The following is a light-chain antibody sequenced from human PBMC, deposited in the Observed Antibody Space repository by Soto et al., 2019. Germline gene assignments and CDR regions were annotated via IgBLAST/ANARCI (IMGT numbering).Light chain of an antibody. J-gene: IGLJ1*01. CDR3: QSYDSSLSGYV. V-gene: IGLV1-40*01. CDR2: GNS. Sequence: QSVLTQPPSASGTPGQTVTISCSGSSSNIETNTVTWYQQLPGTAPKLLIYGNSNRPSGVPDRFSGSKSGTSASLAITGLQAEDEADYYCQSYDSSLSGYVFGTGTKVTVL. CDR1: SSNIETNT.